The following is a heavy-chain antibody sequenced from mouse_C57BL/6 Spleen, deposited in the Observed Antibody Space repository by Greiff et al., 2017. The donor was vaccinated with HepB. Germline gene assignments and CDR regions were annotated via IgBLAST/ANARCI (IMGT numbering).Heavy chain of an antibody. Sequence: VKLQQSGAELVRPGASVTLSCKASGYTFTDYEMHRVKQTPVHGLEWIGAIDPETGGTAYNQKFKGKAILTADKSSSTAYMELRSLTSEDSDVYYCTRTENYYSNYDAMDYWGQGTSVTVTS. D-gene: IGHD2-5*01. V-gene: IGHV1-15*01. J-gene: IGHJ4*01. CDR2: IDPETGGT. CDR3: TRTENYYSNYDAMDY. CDR1: GYTFTDYE.